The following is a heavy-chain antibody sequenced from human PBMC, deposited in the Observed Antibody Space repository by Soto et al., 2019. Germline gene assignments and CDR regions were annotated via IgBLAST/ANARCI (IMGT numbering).Heavy chain of an antibody. CDR3: AKDIRHYGALPLFEY. CDR2: ISWDSTTI. CDR1: GFTFENYA. J-gene: IGHJ4*02. D-gene: IGHD4-17*01. Sequence: EVQLVESGGGLVQPGRSLRLSCAVSGFTFENYAMHWVRQSPGKGLEWVSNISWDSTTIGYADSVKIRFTVSRDKAKKSLLLEMNSLRAEDAALYYCAKDIRHYGALPLFEYWGQGTLVSVSS. V-gene: IGHV3-9*01.